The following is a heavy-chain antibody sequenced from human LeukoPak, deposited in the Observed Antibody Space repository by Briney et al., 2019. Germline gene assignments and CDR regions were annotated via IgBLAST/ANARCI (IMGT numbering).Heavy chain of an antibody. CDR2: IKQDGSEK. V-gene: IGHV3-7*01. D-gene: IGHD3-3*01. J-gene: IGHJ6*04. Sequence: PGGSLRLSCVVSGFTFSSYWMSWVRQAPGKGLEWVANIKQDGSEKYYVDSVKGRFTISRDNAKNSLYLQMNSLRAEDTAVYYCARGGGGTIFGVARLSLRKMDVWGKGTTVTVSS. CDR3: ARGGGGTIFGVARLSLRKMDV. CDR1: GFTFSSYW.